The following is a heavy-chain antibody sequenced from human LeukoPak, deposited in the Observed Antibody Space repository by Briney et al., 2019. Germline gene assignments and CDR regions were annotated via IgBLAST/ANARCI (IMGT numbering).Heavy chain of an antibody. CDR2: ISAYNGNT. D-gene: IGHD1-26*01. CDR3: ARDRGGATYDP. V-gene: IGHV1-18*01. CDR1: GYTFTSHG. Sequence: EASVKVSCKASGYTFTSHGISWVRQAPGQGLEWMGWISAYNGNTNYAQKLQGRVTMTTDTSTSTAYMELRSLRFDDTAVYYCARDRGGATYDPWGQGTLVTVSS. J-gene: IGHJ5*02.